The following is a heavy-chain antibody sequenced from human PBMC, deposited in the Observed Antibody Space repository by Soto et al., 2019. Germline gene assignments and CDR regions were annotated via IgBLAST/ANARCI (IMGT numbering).Heavy chain of an antibody. D-gene: IGHD6-13*01. V-gene: IGHV3-23*01. J-gene: IGHJ5*02. CDR3: AKGGDSSSWKNWFDP. Sequence: KGLECVSGISGSGSSIYYADSVKGRFTISRDNSKNTLYLQMNSLRAEGTAGYYCAKGGDSSSWKNWFDPWGQGTLVTIS. CDR2: ISGSGSSI.